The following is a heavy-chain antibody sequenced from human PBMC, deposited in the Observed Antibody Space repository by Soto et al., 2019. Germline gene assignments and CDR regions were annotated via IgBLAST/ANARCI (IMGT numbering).Heavy chain of an antibody. CDR3: ARQVPTNIVVVVAATPYRAFDI. CDR1: GYSFTSYW. J-gene: IGHJ3*02. D-gene: IGHD2-15*01. CDR2: IYPGDSDT. V-gene: IGHV5-51*01. Sequence: GESLKISCKGSGYSFTSYWIGWVRQMPGKGLEWMGTIYPGDSDTRYSPSFQGQVTISADKSISTAYLQWSSLKASDTAMYYCARQVPTNIVVVVAATPYRAFDIWGQGTMVTVSS.